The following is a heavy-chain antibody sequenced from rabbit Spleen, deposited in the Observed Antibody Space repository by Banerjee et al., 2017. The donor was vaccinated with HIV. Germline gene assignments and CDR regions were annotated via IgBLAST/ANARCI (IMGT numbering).Heavy chain of an antibody. J-gene: IGHJ4*01. CDR2: IDPVFGST. CDR1: GFDFSSYG. V-gene: IGHV1S47*01. CDR3: VRMNYDDFNL. Sequence: QEQLVESGGGLVQPGGSLKLSCKASGFDFSSYGVSWVRQAPGKGLEWIGYIDPVFGSTYYASWVNGRFTISSHNAQNTLYLQLNSLTAADTATYFCVRMNYDDFNLWGPGTLVTVS. D-gene: IGHD2-1*01.